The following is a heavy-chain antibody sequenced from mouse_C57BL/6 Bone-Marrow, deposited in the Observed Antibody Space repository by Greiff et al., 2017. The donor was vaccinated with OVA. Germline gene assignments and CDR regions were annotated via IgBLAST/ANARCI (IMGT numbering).Heavy chain of an antibody. Sequence: VQLQQSGAELARPGASVKMSCKASGYTFTSYTMHWVNQRPGQGLEWIGYINPSSGYTKYNQKFKDKATLTADTSSSTAYMQLSSLTSEDSAVYYCARWDYYGSSFWFAYWGQGTLVTVSA. CDR1: GYTFTSYT. D-gene: IGHD1-1*01. CDR2: INPSSGYT. V-gene: IGHV1-4*01. CDR3: ARWDYYGSSFWFAY. J-gene: IGHJ3*01.